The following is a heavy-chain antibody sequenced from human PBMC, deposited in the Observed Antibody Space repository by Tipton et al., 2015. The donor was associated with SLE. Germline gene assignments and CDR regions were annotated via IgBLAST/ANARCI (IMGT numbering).Heavy chain of an antibody. CDR2: INHSGST. CDR3: ARGEQQLVRALDY. Sequence: TLSLTCAVSGYSISSGYYWGWIRQPPGKGLEWIGEINHSGSTNYNPSLKSRVTISVDTSKNQFSLKLSSVTAADTAVYYCARGEQQLVRALDYWGQGTLVTVSS. CDR1: GYSISSGYY. J-gene: IGHJ4*02. D-gene: IGHD6-13*01. V-gene: IGHV4-38-2*01.